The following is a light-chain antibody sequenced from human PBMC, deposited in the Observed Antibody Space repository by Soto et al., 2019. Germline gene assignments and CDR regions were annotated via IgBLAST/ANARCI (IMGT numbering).Light chain of an antibody. Sequence: VMTQSPASLSLSPGERATLSCRASQSVSSDLAWYQQKPGQAPRLLIYGASTRATGIPDRFSGSDSGTDFTLTISRLEPQDFAMYFCQQYYDSRTFGQGTKVVIK. CDR3: QQYYDSRT. V-gene: IGKV3-15*01. CDR1: QSVSSD. J-gene: IGKJ1*01. CDR2: GAS.